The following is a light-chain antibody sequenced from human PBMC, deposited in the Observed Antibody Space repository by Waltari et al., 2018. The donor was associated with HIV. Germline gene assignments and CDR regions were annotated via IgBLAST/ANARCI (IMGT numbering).Light chain of an antibody. CDR2: SHN. J-gene: IGLJ2*01. CDR1: SSHVGGNT. Sequence: QSVLTQPPSASGTPGQRVTISCSGSSSHVGGNTVNWYQQLPGTAPKLLIYSHNQRPSGVPDRCYGSKSGTSASLAISGLQSEDEADYYCAAWDDSLTGVLFGGGTKLTVL. V-gene: IGLV1-44*01. CDR3: AAWDDSLTGVL.